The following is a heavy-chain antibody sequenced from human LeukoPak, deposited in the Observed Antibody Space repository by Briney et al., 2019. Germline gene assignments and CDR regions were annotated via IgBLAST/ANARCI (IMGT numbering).Heavy chain of an antibody. V-gene: IGHV1-18*01. Sequence: ASVKVSCKASGYTFTSYGISWVRQAPGQGLEWMGWISAYNGNTKYAQNLQGRVTMTTDTSTNTAYMELRSLRSDDTAVYYCTRDLPYSSSWESIDYWGQGTLVTVSS. CDR2: ISAYNGNT. CDR1: GYTFTSYG. D-gene: IGHD6-13*01. CDR3: TRDLPYSSSWESIDY. J-gene: IGHJ4*02.